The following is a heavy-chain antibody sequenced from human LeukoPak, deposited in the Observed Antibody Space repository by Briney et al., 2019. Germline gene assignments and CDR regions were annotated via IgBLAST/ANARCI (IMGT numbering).Heavy chain of an antibody. J-gene: IGHJ1*01. D-gene: IGHD2-21*02. CDR1: GFTFSSYG. V-gene: IGHV3-33*01. Sequence: GGSLRLSCAASGFTFSSYGMHWVRQAPGKGLEWVAVIWYDGSNKYYADSVKGRFTISRDNSKSTLYLQMNSLRAEDTAVYYCARGSEAYCGGDCYAPPSYFQHWGQGTLVTVSS. CDR3: ARGSEAYCGGDCYAPPSYFQH. CDR2: IWYDGSNK.